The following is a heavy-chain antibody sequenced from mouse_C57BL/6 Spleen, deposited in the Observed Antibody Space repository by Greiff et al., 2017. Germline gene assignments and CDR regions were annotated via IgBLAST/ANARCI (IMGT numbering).Heavy chain of an antibody. CDR3: ARDRSTTVVGYFDY. CDR1: GFTFSDYY. Sequence: EVQRVESEGGLVQPGSSMKLSCTASGFTFSDYYMAWVRQVPEKGLEWVANINYDGSSTYYLDSLKSRFIISRDNAKNILYLQMSSLKSEDTATYYCARDRSTTVVGYFDYWGQGTTLTVSS. V-gene: IGHV5-16*01. D-gene: IGHD1-1*01. CDR2: INYDGSST. J-gene: IGHJ2*01.